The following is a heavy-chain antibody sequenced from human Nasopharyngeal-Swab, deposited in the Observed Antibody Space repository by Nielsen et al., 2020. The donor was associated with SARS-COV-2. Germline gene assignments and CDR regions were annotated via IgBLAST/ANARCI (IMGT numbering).Heavy chain of an antibody. CDR1: GASISSGGYY. CDR3: AIPYCSGGSCYLYYGMDV. CDR2: IYNSGST. J-gene: IGHJ6*02. D-gene: IGHD2-15*01. V-gene: IGHV4-31*03. Sequence: SETLSLTCTVSGASISSGGYYWSWIRQHPGKGLEWIGYIYNSGSTYYNPSLKSRVTISVDTSKNQFSLKLSSVTAADTAVYYCAIPYCSGGSCYLYYGMDVWGQGTTVTVSS.